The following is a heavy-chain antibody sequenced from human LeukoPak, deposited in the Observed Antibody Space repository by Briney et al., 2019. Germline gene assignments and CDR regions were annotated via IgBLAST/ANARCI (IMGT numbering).Heavy chain of an antibody. J-gene: IGHJ4*02. Sequence: GGSLRLSCAASGFTFSNYWMSWVRQLPGKGLEWVANIKHDGSEKYCVDSVEGRFTISRDNAKNSLHLQMNSLRAEDTAVYYCARLGTAEGTLEDYWGQGTLVTVSS. CDR1: GFTFSNYW. CDR2: IKHDGSEK. D-gene: IGHD6-13*01. V-gene: IGHV3-7*01. CDR3: ARLGTAEGTLEDY.